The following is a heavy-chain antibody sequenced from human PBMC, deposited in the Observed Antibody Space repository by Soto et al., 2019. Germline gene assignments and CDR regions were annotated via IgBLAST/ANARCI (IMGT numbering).Heavy chain of an antibody. D-gene: IGHD6-19*01. J-gene: IGHJ4*02. CDR3: ARVGSSGWYEI. V-gene: IGHV1-2*02. CDR1: GDTFTGYY. CDR2: INPNSGGT. Sequence: ASVKVSCKASGDTFTGYYMHWVRQAPGQGLEWMGWINPNSGGTNYAQKFQGRVTMTRDTSTSTVYMELSSLRSEDTAVYYCARVGSSGWYEIWGQGTLVTVSS.